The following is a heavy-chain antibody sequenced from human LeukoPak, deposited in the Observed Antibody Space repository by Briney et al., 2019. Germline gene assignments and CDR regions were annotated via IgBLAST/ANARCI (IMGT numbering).Heavy chain of an antibody. D-gene: IGHD6-6*01. Sequence: GGSLRLSCAASGFTLSSYSMNWVRQAPGKGLEWVSSISSSSSYIYYADSVKGRFTISRDNAKNLLSLQMNSLRAEDTAVYYCARSMTGYYYYAMDVWGQGTTVTVSS. CDR3: ARSMTGYYYYAMDV. CDR1: GFTLSSYS. J-gene: IGHJ6*02. V-gene: IGHV3-21*01. CDR2: ISSSSSYI.